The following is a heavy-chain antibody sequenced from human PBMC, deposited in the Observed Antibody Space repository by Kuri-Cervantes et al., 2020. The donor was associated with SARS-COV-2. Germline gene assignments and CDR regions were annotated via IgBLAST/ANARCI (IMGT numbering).Heavy chain of an antibody. CDR3: ARDREITSGGVIDRGFDY. CDR2: IYYSGST. Sequence: ESLKISCTVSGGSISSHYWSWIRQPPGKGLEWIGYIYYSGSTNYNPSLKSRVTISVDTSKNQFSLRLTSVTAADTAVYYCARDREITSGGVIDRGFDYWGQGNLATVSS. D-gene: IGHD3-16*02. V-gene: IGHV4-59*11. CDR1: GGSISSHY. J-gene: IGHJ4*02.